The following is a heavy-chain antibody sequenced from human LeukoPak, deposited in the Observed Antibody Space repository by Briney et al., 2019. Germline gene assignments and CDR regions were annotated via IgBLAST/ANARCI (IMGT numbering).Heavy chain of an antibody. CDR1: GFTFTNYE. V-gene: IGHV3-48*03. D-gene: IGHD2-2*01. Sequence: GGSLRLSCSASGFTFTNYEMNWVRQAPGKGLEWVSYISSSSSTIYYADSVKGRFTISRDNAKNTLYLQMNSLRAEYTAVYYCAREVTPYCSSTSCYGGTDYWGQGTLVTVSS. CDR2: ISSSSSTI. CDR3: AREVTPYCSSTSCYGGTDY. J-gene: IGHJ4*02.